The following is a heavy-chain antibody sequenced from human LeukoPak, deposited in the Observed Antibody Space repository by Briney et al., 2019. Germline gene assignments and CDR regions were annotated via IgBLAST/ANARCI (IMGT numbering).Heavy chain of an antibody. D-gene: IGHD6-19*01. V-gene: IGHV3-23*01. J-gene: IGHJ4*02. CDR1: GFTFSDYA. Sequence: PGGSLRLSCGASGFTFSDYAMTWVRQAPGKGLAWVSTITYGGERTYYADSGKGRYTISRDNSKNILYLQMNSLRGDDTGVYYCAKGGCSDRFDFWGQGTRVTVSS. CDR3: AKGGCSDRFDF. CDR2: ITYGGERT.